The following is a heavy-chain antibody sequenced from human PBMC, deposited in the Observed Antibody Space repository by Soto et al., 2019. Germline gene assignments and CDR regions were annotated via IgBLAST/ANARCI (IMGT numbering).Heavy chain of an antibody. D-gene: IGHD6-19*01. V-gene: IGHV4-30-2*01. J-gene: IGHJ4*02. CDR1: GRSMSSGGYS. Sequence: QLQLQESGSGLVKPSQTLSLTCAVSGRSMSSGGYSWSRIRQPPGKGLEWIGYIYHSGSTYYNPSLKSRVTISVDRSKNQFSLKLSSVTAADTAVYYCATAGGLGAVAADYWGQGTLVTVSS. CDR2: IYHSGST. CDR3: ATAGGLGAVAADY.